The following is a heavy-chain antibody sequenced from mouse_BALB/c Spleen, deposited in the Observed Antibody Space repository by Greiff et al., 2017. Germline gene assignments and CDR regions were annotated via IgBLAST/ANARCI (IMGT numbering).Heavy chain of an antibody. Sequence: DVMLVESGGGLVQPGGSRKLSCAASGFTFSSFGMHWVRQAPEKGLEWVAYISSGSSTIYYADTVKGRFTISRDNPKNTLFLQMTSLRSEDTAMYYCARSPYDLYYAMDYWGQGTSVTVSS. CDR1: GFTFSSFG. CDR3: ARSPYDLYYAMDY. J-gene: IGHJ4*01. CDR2: ISSGSSTI. V-gene: IGHV5-17*02. D-gene: IGHD2-14*01.